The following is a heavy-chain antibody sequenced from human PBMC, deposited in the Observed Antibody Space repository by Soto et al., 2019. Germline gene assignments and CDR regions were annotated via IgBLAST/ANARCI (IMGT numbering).Heavy chain of an antibody. CDR1: GFTFSDYY. CDR2: ISSSGSTI. CDR3: ARDSRFDSNYGLYCYGMDV. Sequence: PGGSLRLSCAASGFTFSDYYMSWIRQAPGKGLEWVSYISSSGSTIYYADSVKGRFTISRDNAKNSLYLQMNSLRAEDTAVYYCARDSRFDSNYGLYCYGMDVWGPGTTVTVSS. J-gene: IGHJ6*02. D-gene: IGHD4-4*01. V-gene: IGHV3-11*01.